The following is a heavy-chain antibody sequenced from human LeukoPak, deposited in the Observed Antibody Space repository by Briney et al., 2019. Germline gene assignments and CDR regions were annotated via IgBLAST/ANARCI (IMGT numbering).Heavy chain of an antibody. J-gene: IGHJ4*02. CDR1: GFTFSTYA. D-gene: IGHD5-18*01. CDR3: AQISVDTSRGRWSDFDS. CDR2: LSASGSNT. V-gene: IGHV3-23*01. Sequence: GGSLRLSCAASGFTFSTYAMTWLRQAPGKGLEWVSALSASGSNTYYADSVKGRFTISRDNSKYMLYLQMNSLSAEDTAVYYCAQISVDTSRGRWSDFDSWGQGILVTVSS.